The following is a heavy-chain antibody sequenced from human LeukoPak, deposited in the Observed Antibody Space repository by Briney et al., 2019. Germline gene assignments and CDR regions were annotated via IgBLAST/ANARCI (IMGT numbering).Heavy chain of an antibody. J-gene: IGHJ4*02. Sequence: GGSLRLSCAASGFTFINYAMSWVRLAPGKGLEWLSAISDSGGNTYYADSVKGRFTISRDNSKNTLYLQMNSLRAEDTAVYYCATLRLSDHFDYWGQGTLVTVSS. V-gene: IGHV3-23*01. CDR3: ATLRLSDHFDY. CDR1: GFTFINYA. D-gene: IGHD2-15*01. CDR2: ISDSGGNT.